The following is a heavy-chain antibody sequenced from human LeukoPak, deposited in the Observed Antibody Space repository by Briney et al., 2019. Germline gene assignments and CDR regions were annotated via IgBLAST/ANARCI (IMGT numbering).Heavy chain of an antibody. D-gene: IGHD3-10*01. CDR2: IYYSGST. CDR1: GGSISSSSYY. CDR3: ASGVYYGSGSYKPTFDY. Sequence: SETLSLTCTVSGGSISSSSYYWGWIRQPPGKGLEWIGSIYYSGSTYYNPSLKSRVTISVDTSKNQFSLKLSSVTAADTAVYYCASGVYYGSGSYKPTFDYWGQGTLVTVSS. J-gene: IGHJ4*02. V-gene: IGHV4-39*01.